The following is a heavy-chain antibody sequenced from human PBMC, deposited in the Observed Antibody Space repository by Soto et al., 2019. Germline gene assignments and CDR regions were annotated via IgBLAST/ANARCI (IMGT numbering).Heavy chain of an antibody. D-gene: IGHD1-26*01. V-gene: IGHV3-21*01. CDR1: GFTFSSYS. J-gene: IGHJ3*02. Sequence: KPGGSLRLSCAASGFTFSSYSMNWVRQAPGKGLEWVSSISSSSSYIYYADSVKGRFTISRDNAKNSLYLQMNSLRAEDTAVYYCARDRDSGSYLDAFDIWGQGTMVTVSS. CDR2: ISSSSSYI. CDR3: ARDRDSGSYLDAFDI.